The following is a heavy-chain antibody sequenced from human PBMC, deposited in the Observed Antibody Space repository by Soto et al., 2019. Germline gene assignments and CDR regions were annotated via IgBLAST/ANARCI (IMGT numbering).Heavy chain of an antibody. CDR1: VFTFSSYA. D-gene: IGHD4-17*01. Sequence: EVQLLESGGGLVQPGGSLRLSCAGSVFTFSSYAVSWVRQAPGKGLEWVSAISGSGGSTYYADSVKGRFTISRDNSKNTLYLQMNSLRAEDTAVYYCAKDLRKVTTVTRGYYWGQGTLVTVSS. CDR3: AKDLRKVTTVTRGYY. J-gene: IGHJ4*02. V-gene: IGHV3-23*01. CDR2: ISGSGGST.